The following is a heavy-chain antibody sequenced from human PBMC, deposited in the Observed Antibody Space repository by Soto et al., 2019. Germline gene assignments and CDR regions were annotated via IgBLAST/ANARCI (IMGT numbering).Heavy chain of an antibody. CDR1: GFTFSSYS. V-gene: IGHV3-21*01. J-gene: IGHJ6*02. CDR2: ISSSSSYI. CDR3: ARVLTLRFLEWLSTSCYYYGMDV. D-gene: IGHD3-3*01. Sequence: EVQLVESGGGLVKPGGSLRLSCAASGFTFSSYSMNWVRQAPGKGLEWVSSISSSSSYIYYADSVKGRFTISRDNAKNSLYLQMNRLGAEDTAVYYCARVLTLRFLEWLSTSCYYYGMDVWGQGTTVTVSS.